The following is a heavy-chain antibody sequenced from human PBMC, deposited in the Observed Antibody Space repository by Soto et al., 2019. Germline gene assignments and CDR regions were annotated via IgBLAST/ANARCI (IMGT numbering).Heavy chain of an antibody. D-gene: IGHD3-22*01. V-gene: IGHV1-69*13. CDR1: WGTLSGYA. J-gene: IGHJ4*02. CDR2: IIPIFGTA. CDR3: ARDQRDYDSN. Sequence: SVKVSCAASWGTLSGYAISWVRQSPGQGLKWMGVIIPIFGTANYAQKFQGRVTITAEESTSTAYMELSSLRSEDTAVYYCARDQRDYDSNWGQGTLVTVS.